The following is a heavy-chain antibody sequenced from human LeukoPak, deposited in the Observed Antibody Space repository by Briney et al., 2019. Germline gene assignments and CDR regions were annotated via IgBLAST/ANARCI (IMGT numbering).Heavy chain of an antibody. D-gene: IGHD2-15*01. J-gene: IGHJ4*02. CDR1: GFTFGDYA. CDR3: TRFVVVVAAIFDY. V-gene: IGHV3-49*04. CDR2: IRSKAYGGTT. Sequence: PGGSLRLSCTASGFTFGDYAMSWVRQAPGKGLEWVGFIRSKAYGGTTEYAASVKGRFTISRDDSKSIAYLQMSSLKTEDTAVYYCTRFVVVVAAIFDYWGQGTLVTVSS.